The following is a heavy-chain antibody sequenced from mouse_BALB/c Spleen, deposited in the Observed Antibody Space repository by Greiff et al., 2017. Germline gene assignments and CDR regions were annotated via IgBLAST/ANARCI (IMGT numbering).Heavy chain of an antibody. D-gene: IGHD1-1*01. J-gene: IGHJ1*01. V-gene: IGHV1S81*02. CDR1: GYTFTSYY. CDR3: TRESSIDYGSSYWYFDV. Sequence: VQLQQSGAELVKPGASVKLSCKASGYTFTSYYMYWVKQRPGQGLEWIGEINPSNGGTNFNEKFKSKATLTVDKSSSTAYMQLSSLTSEDSAVYYCTRESSIDYGSSYWYFDVWGAGTTVTVSS. CDR2: INPSNGGT.